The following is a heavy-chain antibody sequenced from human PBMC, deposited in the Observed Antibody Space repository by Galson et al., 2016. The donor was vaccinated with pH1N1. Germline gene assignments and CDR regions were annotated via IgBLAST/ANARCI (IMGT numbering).Heavy chain of an antibody. CDR1: GFTFSTYA. D-gene: IGHD5-12*01. J-gene: IGHJ4*02. Sequence: SLRLSCAASGFTFSTYAMHWVRQAPGKGLEWVAVTLYDGCSQYYADSVKGRFTISRDNSKNTLYLEMNSLRGEDTAVYYCAKDGEYSAYEGTSWGQGTLVTVSS. CDR2: TLYDGCSQ. V-gene: IGHV3-30*18. CDR3: AKDGEYSAYEGTS.